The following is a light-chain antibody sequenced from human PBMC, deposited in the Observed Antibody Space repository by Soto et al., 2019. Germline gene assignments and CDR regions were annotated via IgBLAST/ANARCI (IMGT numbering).Light chain of an antibody. J-gene: IGKJ3*01. CDR1: QSVSSN. CDR2: GAS. CDR3: QQYNNWPGT. Sequence: EIVMTQSPATLSVSPGERATLSCRASQSVSSNLAWYQKTPGQAPRLLIYGASTRATGIPARFSGSGSGTEFTLTNSSLQSEDFAVYYCQQYNNWPGTFGPGTKVDIK. V-gene: IGKV3D-15*01.